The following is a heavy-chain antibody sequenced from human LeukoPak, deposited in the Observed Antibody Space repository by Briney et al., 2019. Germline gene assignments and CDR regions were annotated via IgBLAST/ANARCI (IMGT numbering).Heavy chain of an antibody. CDR3: ARSQNGGWLIDY. CDR2: IYTSGST. D-gene: IGHD6-19*01. V-gene: IGHV4-61*02. J-gene: IGHJ4*02. Sequence: SETLSLTCTVSGGSISSGSYYWSWIRQPAGKGLEWIGRIYTSGSTNYNPSLKSRVTMSVDTSKNQFFLKLSSVTAADTAVYYCARSQNGGWLIDYWGQGTLVTVSS. CDR1: GGSISSGSYY.